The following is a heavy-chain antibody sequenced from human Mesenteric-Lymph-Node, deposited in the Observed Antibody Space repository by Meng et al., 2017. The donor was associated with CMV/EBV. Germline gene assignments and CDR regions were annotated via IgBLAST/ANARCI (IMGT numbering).Heavy chain of an antibody. D-gene: IGHD6-19*01. V-gene: IGHV3-48*04. CDR1: GFTFSTYG. Sequence: GESLKISCAASGFTFSTYGMNWVRQAPGKGLEWVSYISSSGSTIYYADSVKGRFTISRDNAKNSLYLQMNSLRAEDTAVYYCARSTGFTSGWYFSGYFDYWGQGTLVTVSS. CDR3: ARSTGFTSGWYFSGYFDY. J-gene: IGHJ4*02. CDR2: ISSSGSTI.